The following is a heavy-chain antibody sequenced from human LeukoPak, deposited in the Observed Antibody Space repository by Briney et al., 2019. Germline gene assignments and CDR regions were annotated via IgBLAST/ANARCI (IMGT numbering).Heavy chain of an antibody. J-gene: IGHJ5*01. Sequence: QSGGSLRLSCVASGFSFVNYAMGCVRQAPGKGLQWVSQISGTGGATWYAGFARDRFTISRDNSKKTLYLQMSGLRVEDTAMYYCVKDPRDTYGTNWFVSWGQGTLLIVSS. D-gene: IGHD2-21*01. V-gene: IGHV3-23*01. CDR2: ISGTGGAT. CDR1: GFSFVNYA. CDR3: VKDPRDTYGTNWFVS.